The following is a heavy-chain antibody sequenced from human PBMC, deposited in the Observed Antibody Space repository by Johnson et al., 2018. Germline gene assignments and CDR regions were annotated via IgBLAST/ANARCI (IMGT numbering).Heavy chain of an antibody. CDR3: VRQWWIKPYACDI. D-gene: IGHD5-18*01. CDR1: GGSITTSTYD. J-gene: IGHJ3*02. Sequence: QVQLQESGPGLVRPSETLSLTCIVSGGSITTSTYDWGWIRQPPGKGLEWIGSIFYIGSTSYNPSLKSRVTMSVDTSKNQFSLKLNSGTPADRAVYYCVRQWWIKPYACDIWGKGTRITVAS. V-gene: IGHV4-39*01. CDR2: IFYIGST.